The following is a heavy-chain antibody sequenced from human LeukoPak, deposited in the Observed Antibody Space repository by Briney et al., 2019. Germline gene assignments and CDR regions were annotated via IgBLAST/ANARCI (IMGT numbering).Heavy chain of an antibody. CDR1: GFTVSSNY. J-gene: IGHJ6*03. V-gene: IGHV3-53*01. CDR3: ATAYRYYMDV. CDR2: IYSGGST. D-gene: IGHD3-16*02. Sequence: GGSLRLSCAASGFTVSSNYMSWVRQAPGKGLEWVSVIYSGGSTYYAGSVKGRFTISRDNSKNTLYLQMNSLRAEDTAVYYCATAYRYYMDVWGKGTTVTVSS.